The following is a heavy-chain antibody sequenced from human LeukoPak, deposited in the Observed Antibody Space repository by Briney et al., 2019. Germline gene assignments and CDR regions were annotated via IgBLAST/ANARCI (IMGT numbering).Heavy chain of an antibody. D-gene: IGHD6-19*01. CDR3: ARGKKGKQWLVLDY. J-gene: IGHJ4*02. Sequence: GASVKVSCKASGGTFSSYAISWVRQAPGQGLEWMGGIIPIFGTANYAQKFQGRVTITADESTSTAYMELSSLRSEDTAVYYCARGKKGKQWLVLDYWGQGTQVTVSS. CDR1: GGTFSSYA. CDR2: IIPIFGTA. V-gene: IGHV1-69*13.